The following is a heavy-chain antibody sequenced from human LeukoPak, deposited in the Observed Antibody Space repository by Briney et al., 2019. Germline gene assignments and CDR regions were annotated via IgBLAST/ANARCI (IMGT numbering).Heavy chain of an antibody. CDR2: ISGSGGST. Sequence: PGGSLRLSCAASGFSFSSYAMYWVRQTPGKGLEWVSAISGSGGSTYYADSVKGRFTISRDNSKNTLYLQMNSLRAEDTAVYYCARVGSGSYYNPHFDYWGQGTLVTVSS. J-gene: IGHJ4*02. D-gene: IGHD3-10*01. CDR1: GFSFSSYA. V-gene: IGHV3-23*01. CDR3: ARVGSGSYYNPHFDY.